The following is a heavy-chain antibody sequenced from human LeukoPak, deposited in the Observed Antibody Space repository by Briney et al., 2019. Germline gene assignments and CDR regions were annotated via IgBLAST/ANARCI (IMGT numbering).Heavy chain of an antibody. Sequence: ASVKVSCKASGYTFTGYYMHWVRQAPGQGLEWMGWINPNSGGTNYAQKFQGRVTMTRDTSISTAYMELSRLRSDDTAVYYCAGEKGYDFWSGYMGYWGQGTLVTVSS. CDR2: INPNSGGT. CDR1: GYTFTGYY. D-gene: IGHD3-3*01. J-gene: IGHJ4*02. CDR3: AGEKGYDFWSGYMGY. V-gene: IGHV1-2*02.